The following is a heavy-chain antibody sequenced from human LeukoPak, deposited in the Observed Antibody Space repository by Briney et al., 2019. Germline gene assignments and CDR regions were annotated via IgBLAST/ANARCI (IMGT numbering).Heavy chain of an antibody. CDR2: INHSGST. V-gene: IGHV4-34*01. CDR3: ARGLPTVTTVGYYFDY. D-gene: IGHD4-17*01. Sequence: SETLSLTCAVYGGSFSGYYWSWIRQPPGKGLEWIGEINHSGSTNYNPFLKSRVTISVDTSKNQFSLKLSSVTAADTAVYYCARGLPTVTTVGYYFDYWGQGTLVTVSS. CDR1: GGSFSGYY. J-gene: IGHJ4*02.